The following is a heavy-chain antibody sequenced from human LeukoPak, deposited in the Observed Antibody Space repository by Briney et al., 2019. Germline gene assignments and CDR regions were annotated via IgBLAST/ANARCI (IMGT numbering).Heavy chain of an antibody. CDR1: GFTFSSYG. V-gene: IGHV3-30*02. CDR3: ARDHHRRLYDSQARDTFDI. J-gene: IGHJ3*02. D-gene: IGHD3-22*01. Sequence: GGSLRLSCAASGFTFSSYGMHWDRQAPGKGLEWVAFIRYDGSNKYYADSVKGRFTISRDNSKNTLYLQMNSLRAEDTAVYYCARDHHRRLYDSQARDTFDIWGQGTMVTVSS. CDR2: IRYDGSNK.